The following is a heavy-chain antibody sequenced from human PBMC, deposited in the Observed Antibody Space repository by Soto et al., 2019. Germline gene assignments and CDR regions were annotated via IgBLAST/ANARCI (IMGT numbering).Heavy chain of an antibody. D-gene: IGHD1-26*01. CDR2: ISYDGSNK. Sequence: GGSLRLSCAASGFTFSSYAMHWVRQAPGKGLEWVAVISYDGSNKYYADSVKGRFTISRDNSKNTLYLQMNSLRAEDTAVYSCARDSVLVGDSRHGALDYWGQGTLVTVSS. J-gene: IGHJ4*02. CDR3: ARDSVLVGDSRHGALDY. CDR1: GFTFSSYA. V-gene: IGHV3-30*04.